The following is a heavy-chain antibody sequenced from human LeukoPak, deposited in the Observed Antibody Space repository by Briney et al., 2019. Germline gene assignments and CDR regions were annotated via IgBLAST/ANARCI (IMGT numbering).Heavy chain of an antibody. V-gene: IGHV3-7*01. J-gene: IGHJ4*02. Sequence: GGSLRLSCAASGFTFSSYWMTWVRQAPGNGLEWVANIKQDGSEKYYVDSVRGRFTISRDNAKNSLYLQINSLRAEDTAFYYCARDRSTRDWGQGTLVTVSS. CDR2: IKQDGSEK. D-gene: IGHD2-2*01. CDR3: ARDRSTRD. CDR1: GFTFSSYW.